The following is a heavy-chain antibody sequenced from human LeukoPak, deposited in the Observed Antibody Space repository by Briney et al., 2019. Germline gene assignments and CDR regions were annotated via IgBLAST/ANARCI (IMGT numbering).Heavy chain of an antibody. CDR3: ARANREEYSSSWKTKINWFDP. V-gene: IGHV4-34*01. D-gene: IGHD6-13*01. CDR1: GGSFSGYY. CDR2: INHSGST. J-gene: IGHJ5*02. Sequence: TSETLSLTCAVYGGSFSGYYWSWIRQPPGKGLEWIGEINHSGSTNYNPSLKSRVTISVDTSKNQFSLKLSSVTAADTAVYYRARANREEYSSSWKTKINWFDPWGQGTLVTVSS.